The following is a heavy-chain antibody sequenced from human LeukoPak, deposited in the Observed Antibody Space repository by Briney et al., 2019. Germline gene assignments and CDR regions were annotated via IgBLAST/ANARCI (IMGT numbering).Heavy chain of an antibody. D-gene: IGHD3-22*01. J-gene: IGHJ4*02. CDR1: GDTFSNYA. Sequence: GASVKVSCKASGDTFSNYAISWVRQAPGQGLEWMGGIIPIFRTANYAQKFQGRVTITTDASTSTAYMELSSLRSEDTAVYYCARGNPQYYYDSSGFYFDYWGQGTLVTVSS. CDR2: IIPIFRTA. V-gene: IGHV1-69*05. CDR3: ARGNPQYYYDSSGFYFDY.